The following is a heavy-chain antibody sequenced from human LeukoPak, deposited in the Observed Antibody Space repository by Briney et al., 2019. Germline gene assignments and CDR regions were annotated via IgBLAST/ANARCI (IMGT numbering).Heavy chain of an antibody. CDR3: ARFGGSYYSFS. D-gene: IGHD1-26*01. CDR1: GFTFSSYA. Sequence: GGSLRLSCAACGFTFSSYAMHGVREAPGKGLEGVAVISYDGSNKYYADSVKGLFTISRDNSKNTLYLQMNRLRAEDPAVYYCARFGGSYYSFSWGQGTLVTVSS. CDR2: ISYDGSNK. J-gene: IGHJ5*02. V-gene: IGHV3-30*04.